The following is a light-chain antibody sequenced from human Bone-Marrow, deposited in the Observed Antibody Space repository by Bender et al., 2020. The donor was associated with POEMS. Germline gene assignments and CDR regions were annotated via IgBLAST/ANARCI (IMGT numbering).Light chain of an antibody. Sequence: HSALTQPASVSGSPGQSITISCTGTYSDVGNYKLVSWYQQHPGKAPKLLISEDTERPSGVSNRFSGSKFGNTASLTISGLQAEDEADYYCCAFTTSATWVFGGGTRLTV. CDR2: EDT. J-gene: IGLJ2*01. CDR3: CAFTTSATWV. V-gene: IGLV2-23*01. CDR1: YSDVGNYKL.